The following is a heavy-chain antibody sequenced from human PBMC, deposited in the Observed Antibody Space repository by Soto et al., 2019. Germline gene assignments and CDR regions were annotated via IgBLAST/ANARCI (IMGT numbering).Heavy chain of an antibody. CDR1: GGSVSGYY. CDR2: INHSGST. D-gene: IGHD2-15*01. V-gene: IGHV4-34*01. CDR3: AGGVQPNCSGAVCWLDP. Sequence: QVQLQQWGAGLLKPSETLSLTCAVYGGSVSGYYWSWIRQPPGKGLEWIGEINHSGSTNYTPSLQRRVTVLVVTSKHRFTLKLSFVTADDPAAYYCAGGVQPNCSGAVCWLDPRGQGTLVTV. J-gene: IGHJ5*02.